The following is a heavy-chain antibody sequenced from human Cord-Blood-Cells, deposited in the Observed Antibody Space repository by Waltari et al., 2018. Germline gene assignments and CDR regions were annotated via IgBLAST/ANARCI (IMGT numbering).Heavy chain of an antibody. CDR1: GGSISSHY. CDR3: AREWELLHAFDI. CDR2: IYYSGST. D-gene: IGHD1-26*01. Sequence: QVQLQESGPGLVKPSETLSLTCTVSGGSISSHYWSWIRQPPGKGLEWIGDIYYSGSTNYNPSLKSRVTISVDTSKNQFSLKLSSVTAADTAVYYCAREWELLHAFDIWGQGTMVTVSS. J-gene: IGHJ3*02. V-gene: IGHV4-59*11.